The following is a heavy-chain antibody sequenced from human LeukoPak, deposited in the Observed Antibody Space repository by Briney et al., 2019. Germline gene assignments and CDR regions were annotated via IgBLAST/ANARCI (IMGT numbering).Heavy chain of an antibody. CDR2: IRYDGSNK. CDR1: GFTFSSYG. CDR3: AKGTRRDGYNWGELKWGFDY. J-gene: IGHJ4*02. D-gene: IGHD5-24*01. Sequence: PGGSLRLSCAASGFTFSSYGMHWVRQAPGKGLEWVAFIRYDGSNKYYADSVKGRFTISRDNSKNTLYLQMNSLRAEDTAVYYCAKGTRRDGYNWGELKWGFDYWGQGTLVTVSS. V-gene: IGHV3-30*02.